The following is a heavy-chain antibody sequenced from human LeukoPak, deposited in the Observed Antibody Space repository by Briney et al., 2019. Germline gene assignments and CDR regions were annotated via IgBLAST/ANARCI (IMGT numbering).Heavy chain of an antibody. Sequence: SETLSLTCAVSGGSISSSNWWSWIRQPPGKGLEWIGEIYHSGSTNYNPSLKSRVTISVDTSKHQFSLKLSSVTAADTAVYYCARRARYYDSSGYSTTHFDYWGQGTLVTVSS. CDR3: ARRARYYDSSGYSTTHFDY. V-gene: IGHV4-4*02. J-gene: IGHJ4*02. CDR1: GGSISSSNW. D-gene: IGHD3-22*01. CDR2: IYHSGST.